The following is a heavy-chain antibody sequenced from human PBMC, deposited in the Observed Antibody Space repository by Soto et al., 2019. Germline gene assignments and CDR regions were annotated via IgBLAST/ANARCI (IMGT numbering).Heavy chain of an antibody. CDR1: GGSISSYY. D-gene: IGHD5-18*01. Sequence: SPTLSLTCTVSGGSISSYYWGWNRQPPGKGLEWIGSIYYSGSTYYNPSLKSRVTISVDTSKNQFSLKLSSVTAADTAVYYCARGGTAMALFDFWGQGTLVTVSS. V-gene: IGHV4-39*07. CDR2: IYYSGST. J-gene: IGHJ4*02. CDR3: ARGGTAMALFDF.